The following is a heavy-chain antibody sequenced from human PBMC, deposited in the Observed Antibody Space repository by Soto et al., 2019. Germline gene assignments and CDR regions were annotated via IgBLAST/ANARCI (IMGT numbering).Heavy chain of an antibody. J-gene: IGHJ6*02. CDR1: GDSVSSNRGA. CDR2: TYYRSKWYK. D-gene: IGHD6-6*01. V-gene: IGHV6-1*01. Sequence: SQTLSLTCVISGDSVSSNRGAWNWIRQSPSRGLEWLGRTYYRSKWYKDYAESVKSRMTINPDTSKNQFSLLLNSVNPEDTALYYCARLSIAGRLEYYYYGMDVWGQGTTVTVSS. CDR3: ARLSIAGRLEYYYYGMDV.